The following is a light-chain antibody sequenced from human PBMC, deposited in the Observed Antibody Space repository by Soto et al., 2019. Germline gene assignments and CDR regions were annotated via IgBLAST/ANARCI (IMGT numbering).Light chain of an antibody. Sequence: QSALTQPPSASGSPGQSVAISCTGTNSDIGNYNFVSWYQQHPGKAPKLIIYDVSERPSGVPDRFSGSKFGNTASLTISGLQAEDEADYSCCSFAGSYTYVFGTGTKVTVL. CDR3: CSFAGSYTYV. J-gene: IGLJ1*01. CDR2: DVS. V-gene: IGLV2-11*01. CDR1: NSDIGNYNF.